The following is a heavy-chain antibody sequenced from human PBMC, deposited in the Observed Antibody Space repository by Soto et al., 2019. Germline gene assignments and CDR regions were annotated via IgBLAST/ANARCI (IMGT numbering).Heavy chain of an antibody. Sequence: GASVKVSCKASGFSLTGITWVRQAPGQGLEWMGWISTNTGNSNSAQRFRGRVTMTRDTSTSTVYMEMRSLTSADTAVYYCATLGYFKDSGGYVWGQGTLVTVSS. CDR3: ATLGYFKDSGGYV. J-gene: IGHJ4*02. CDR2: ISTNTGNS. CDR1: GFSLTG. D-gene: IGHD2-15*01. V-gene: IGHV1-18*01.